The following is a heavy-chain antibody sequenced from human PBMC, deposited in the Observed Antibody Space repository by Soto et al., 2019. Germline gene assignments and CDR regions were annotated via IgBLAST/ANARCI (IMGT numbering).Heavy chain of an antibody. CDR1: GGSISSSSYY. CDR3: ARLPGGSFYGMYV. Sequence: SETLSLTCTVSGGSISSSSYYWGWIRQPPGKGLEWIGSIYYSGSTYYNPSLKSRVTISVDTSKNQFSLKLSSVTAADTAVYYCARLPGGSFYGMYVWGQGTTVTVSS. V-gene: IGHV4-39*01. J-gene: IGHJ6*02. D-gene: IGHD3-16*02. CDR2: IYYSGST.